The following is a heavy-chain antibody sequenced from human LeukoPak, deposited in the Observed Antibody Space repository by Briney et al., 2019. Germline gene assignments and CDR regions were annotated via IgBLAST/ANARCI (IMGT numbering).Heavy chain of an antibody. CDR3: ARVAWSGSYVNYSYMDV. V-gene: IGHV4-61*01. J-gene: IGHJ6*03. D-gene: IGHD3-16*01. CDR1: GGSISSGSYF. CDR2: VYHTGST. Sequence: SSETLSLTCTVSGGSISSGSYFWSWIRQPPGKGLEWMGYVYHTGSTTYKPSLKSRITISVDTSKNQYSLKLTSVTAADTAVYYCARVAWSGSYVNYSYMDVWGKGTTVTVSS.